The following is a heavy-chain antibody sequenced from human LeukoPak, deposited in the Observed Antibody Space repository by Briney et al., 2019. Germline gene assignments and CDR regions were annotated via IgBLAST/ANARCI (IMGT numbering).Heavy chain of an antibody. CDR3: ASIWLPTDAFDI. Sequence: SSETLSLTCTVSGYSISSGYYWGWIRQPPGQGLEWIGSIYHSGSTYYNPSLKSRVTISVDTSKNQFSLKLSSVTAADTAVYYCASIWLPTDAFDIWGQGTMVTVSS. D-gene: IGHD5-12*01. CDR2: IYHSGST. CDR1: GYSISSGYY. J-gene: IGHJ3*02. V-gene: IGHV4-38-2*02.